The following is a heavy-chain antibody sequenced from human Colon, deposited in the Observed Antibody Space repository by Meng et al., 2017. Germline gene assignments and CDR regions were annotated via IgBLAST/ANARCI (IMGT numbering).Heavy chain of an antibody. V-gene: IGHV3-30*04. D-gene: IGHD3-10*01. CDR1: GFIFSNYA. Sequence: QVYLGEAGGGVVQPGRSLRLSCVASGFIFSNYAMHWVRQAPGKGLEWMAVVSNDGNEEYYAESMKGRFTISRDNPKNTLNLQINSLRAEDTAVYYCAREKSRFGELELWGQGTLVTVSS. CDR3: AREKSRFGELEL. CDR2: VSNDGNEE. J-gene: IGHJ4*02.